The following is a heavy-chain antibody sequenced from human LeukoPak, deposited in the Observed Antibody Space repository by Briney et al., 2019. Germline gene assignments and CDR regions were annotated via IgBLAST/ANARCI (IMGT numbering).Heavy chain of an antibody. J-gene: IGHJ5*02. Sequence: SETLSLTCTVSGGSISSGGYYWSWIRQHPGKGLEWIGYIYYSGSTYYNPSLKSRVTISVDTSKNQFPLKLSSVTAADTAVYYCARHNYYDSSGFAGNWFDPWGQGTLVTVSS. CDR2: IYYSGST. V-gene: IGHV4-31*03. CDR1: GGSISSGGYY. D-gene: IGHD3-22*01. CDR3: ARHNYYDSSGFAGNWFDP.